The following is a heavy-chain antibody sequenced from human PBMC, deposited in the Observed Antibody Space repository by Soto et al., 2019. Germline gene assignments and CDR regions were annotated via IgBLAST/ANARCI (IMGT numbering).Heavy chain of an antibody. V-gene: IGHV1-46*01. Sequence: SXKVSFKASGYTXTRYNVYLVRQAPGQGLEWMAIINPSGGTTYYVQKFEGRVTLTTDTSTSTVYMELSSLRSYDAAVYYCARVRGGGSEYFFDYWGQGTLGTVS. D-gene: IGHD2-15*01. CDR2: INPSGGTT. CDR1: GYTXTRYN. CDR3: ARVRGGGSEYFFDY. J-gene: IGHJ4*02.